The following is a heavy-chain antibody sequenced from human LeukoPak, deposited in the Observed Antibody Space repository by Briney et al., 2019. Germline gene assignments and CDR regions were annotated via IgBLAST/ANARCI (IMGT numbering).Heavy chain of an antibody. Sequence: SQTLSLTCAISGDSVSSSSAAWTWIRQSPSRGLEWLGRTYYRSKWYNDYAVSVRSRITINSDTSENQFSLQLNSVTPEDTAVYYCARETAWFDSWGQGALVTVSS. J-gene: IGHJ5*01. V-gene: IGHV6-1*01. CDR3: ARETAWFDS. D-gene: IGHD2-21*02. CDR2: TYYRSKWYN. CDR1: GDSVSSSSAA.